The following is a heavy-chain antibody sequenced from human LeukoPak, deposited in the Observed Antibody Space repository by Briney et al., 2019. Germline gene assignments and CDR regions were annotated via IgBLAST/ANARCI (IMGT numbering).Heavy chain of an antibody. CDR3: ARHEVVVAATPGWDGRYYYYMDV. CDR2: IYPGDSDT. D-gene: IGHD2-15*01. V-gene: IGHV5-51*01. J-gene: IGHJ6*03. CDR1: GYSFTSYW. Sequence: GESLKISCKGSGYSFTSYWIGWVRQMPGKGLEWMGIIYPGDSDTRYSPSFLGQVTISADKSISTAYLQWSSLKASDTAMYYCARHEVVVAATPGWDGRYYYYMDVWGKGTTVTISS.